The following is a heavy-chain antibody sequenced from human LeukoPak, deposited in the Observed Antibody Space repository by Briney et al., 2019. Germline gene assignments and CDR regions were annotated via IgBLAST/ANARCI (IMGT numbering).Heavy chain of an antibody. CDR2: IYTSGRT. CDR1: GGSISSSSYY. V-gene: IGHV4-61*05. D-gene: IGHD4/OR15-4a*01. Sequence: SETLSLTCTVSGGSISSSSYYWSWVRQPPGKGLEWIGYIYTSGRTNYNPSLKSRVTISVDTSKNQFSLKLSSVTAADTAVYYCASANYMDHYYYYMDVWGKGTTVTVSS. J-gene: IGHJ6*03. CDR3: ASANYMDHYYYYMDV.